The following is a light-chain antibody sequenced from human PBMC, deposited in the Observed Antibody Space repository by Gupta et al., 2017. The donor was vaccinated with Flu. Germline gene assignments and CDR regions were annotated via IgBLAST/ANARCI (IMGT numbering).Light chain of an antibody. Sequence: DRVTITCRASQYISNFLNWYQHTPGKAPKLLIYAASSLQSGVPSRFSGSESGTEFTLTISSLQPEDFGTYYCQQSFTTTVTFGQGTRVEIK. CDR3: QQSFTTTVT. CDR1: QYISNF. V-gene: IGKV1-39*01. J-gene: IGKJ1*01. CDR2: AAS.